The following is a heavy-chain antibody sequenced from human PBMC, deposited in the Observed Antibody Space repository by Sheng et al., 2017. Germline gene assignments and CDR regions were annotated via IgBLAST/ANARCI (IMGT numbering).Heavy chain of an antibody. J-gene: IGHJ5*02. Sequence: ESGGGVVQPGRSLRLSCAASGFTFSSYGMHWVRQAPGKGLEWVAVIWYDGSNKYYADSVKGRFTISRDNSKNTLYLQMNSLRAEDTAVYYCARDESYDILTGSGGPVHPWGQGTLVTVSS. CDR1: GFTFSSYG. CDR3: ARDESYDILTGSGGPVHP. CDR2: IWYDGSNK. V-gene: IGHV3-33*01. D-gene: IGHD3-9*01.